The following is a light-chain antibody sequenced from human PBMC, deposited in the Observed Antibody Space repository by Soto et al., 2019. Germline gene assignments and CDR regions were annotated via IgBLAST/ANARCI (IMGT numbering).Light chain of an antibody. CDR1: QSVSSN. CDR2: GAS. CDR3: HQYNNWPRT. V-gene: IGKV3-15*01. Sequence: EIVMTQSPATLSVSPGERATLSCRASQSVSSNLAWYQQKPGQAPRLLISGASTRATGISARFSGSGSGTEFTLTISSLQSEDFAVYYCHQYNNWPRTFGQGTKVEIK. J-gene: IGKJ1*01.